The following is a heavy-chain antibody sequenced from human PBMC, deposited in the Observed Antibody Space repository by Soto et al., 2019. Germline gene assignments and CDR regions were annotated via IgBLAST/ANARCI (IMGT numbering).Heavy chain of an antibody. V-gene: IGHV3-21*01. Sequence: GGSLRLSCAASGFTFSSYSMNWVRQAPGKGLEWDSSISRSSSYIYYADSVKGRFTISRDNAKNSLYLQMNSVRAEDTAVYNCPRDDSELGYWGKGTLVTVSS. D-gene: IGHD1-7*01. CDR2: ISRSSSYI. CDR3: PRDDSELGY. J-gene: IGHJ4*02. CDR1: GFTFSSYS.